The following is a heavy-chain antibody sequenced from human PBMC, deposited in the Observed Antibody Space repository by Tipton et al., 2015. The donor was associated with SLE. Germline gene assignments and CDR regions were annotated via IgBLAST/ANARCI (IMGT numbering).Heavy chain of an antibody. V-gene: IGHV3-23*01. CDR2: LSGRGIST. Sequence: SLRLSCAASGFTFSGYAMSWVRQAPGKGLEWVSALSGRGISTYYADSVKGRFTISRDNSKNTLYLQMNSLRAEDTAVYYCAKARTTVTSYDAFDIWGQGTMVTVSS. D-gene: IGHD4-17*01. CDR3: AKARTTVTSYDAFDI. J-gene: IGHJ3*02. CDR1: GFTFSGYA.